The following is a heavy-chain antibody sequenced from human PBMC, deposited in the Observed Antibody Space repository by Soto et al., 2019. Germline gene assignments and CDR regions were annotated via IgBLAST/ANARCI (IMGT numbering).Heavy chain of an antibody. V-gene: IGHV1-69*13. D-gene: IGHD6-13*01. J-gene: IGHJ5*02. Sequence: SVKVSCKASGYTFTSYGISWVRQAPGQGLEWMGGIIPLFGTTNYAQKFKGRVTISADESTSTAYMELSSLTSEDAAVYYCARAAIHGSSWYFWFDPWGQGTLVTVSS. CDR1: GYTFTSYG. CDR2: IIPLFGTT. CDR3: ARAAIHGSSWYFWFDP.